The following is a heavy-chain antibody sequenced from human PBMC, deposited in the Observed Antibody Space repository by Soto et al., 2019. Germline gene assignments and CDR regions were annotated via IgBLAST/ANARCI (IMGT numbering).Heavy chain of an antibody. CDR1: GFTFSSYA. CDR2: MSYDGSNK. J-gene: IGHJ4*02. V-gene: IGHV3-30-3*01. D-gene: IGHD3-16*01. CDR3: ARDGGAY. Sequence: QVQLVESGGGVVQPGRSLRLSCAASGFTFSSYAMHWVRRAPGKGLEWMAVMSYDGSNKYYADSVKGRFTISRDNSKNTLYPQMNSLRPEDTALDYCARDGGAYWGQGTLVIVSS.